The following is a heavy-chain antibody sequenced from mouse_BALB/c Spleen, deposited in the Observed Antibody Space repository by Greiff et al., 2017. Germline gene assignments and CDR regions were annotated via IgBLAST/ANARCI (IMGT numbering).Heavy chain of an antibody. D-gene: IGHD1-2*01. Sequence: EVQLVESGCGLVQPGGSLKLSCAASGFDFSRYWMSWVRQAPGKGLEWIGEINPDSSTINYTPSLKDKFIISRDNAKNTLYLQMSKVRSEDTALYYCAKFITTATDAMDYWGQGTAVTVSS. V-gene: IGHV4-1*02. CDR2: INPDSSTI. CDR1: GFDFSRYW. J-gene: IGHJ4*01. CDR3: AKFITTATDAMDY.